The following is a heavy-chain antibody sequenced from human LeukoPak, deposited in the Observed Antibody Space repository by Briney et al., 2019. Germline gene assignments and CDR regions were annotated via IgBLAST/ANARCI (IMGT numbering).Heavy chain of an antibody. CDR2: ISSSGSNI. CDR3: AKDSVGATMPFDY. D-gene: IGHD1-26*01. Sequence: GASLRLSCAASGFTFSDYYMSWIRQPPGKGLEWVSYISSSGSNIYYADSVKGRFTISRDNAKNLLYLQMNSLRAEDTAVYYCAKDSVGATMPFDYWGQGTLVTVSS. J-gene: IGHJ4*02. CDR1: GFTFSDYY. V-gene: IGHV3-11*01.